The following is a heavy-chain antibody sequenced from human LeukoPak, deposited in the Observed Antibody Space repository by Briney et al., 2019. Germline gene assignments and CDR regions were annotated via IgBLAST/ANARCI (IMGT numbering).Heavy chain of an antibody. Sequence: PGGSLRLSCVASGFSFSTYAMNWVRQAPGKGPEWVSTISSTSGRTYYADSVKGRFTISRDNSKNTLDFQMNSLRVEDTAVYYCAKGRGISVAAGSYFFDSWGQGALVTVSS. CDR1: GFSFSTYA. V-gene: IGHV3-23*01. D-gene: IGHD6-19*01. J-gene: IGHJ4*02. CDR3: AKGRGISVAAGSYFFDS. CDR2: ISSTSGRT.